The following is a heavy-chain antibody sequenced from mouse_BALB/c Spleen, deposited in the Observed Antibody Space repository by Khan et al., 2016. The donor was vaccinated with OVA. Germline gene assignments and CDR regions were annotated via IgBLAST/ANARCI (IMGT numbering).Heavy chain of an antibody. J-gene: IGHJ3*01. Sequence: VQLKQSGPELMKPGASVKISCKASGYSFTNYYIHWVIQSHGKSLEWIGYIDPFSGGTTYNQKFKGKATLTVDKSSSTAYIHLSNLTFEDSAVYYCTRHGFVAWFTYWGQGTLVTVSA. CDR3: TRHGFVAWFTY. CDR1: GYSFTNYY. V-gene: IGHV1S135*01. D-gene: IGHD2-2*01. CDR2: IDPFSGGT.